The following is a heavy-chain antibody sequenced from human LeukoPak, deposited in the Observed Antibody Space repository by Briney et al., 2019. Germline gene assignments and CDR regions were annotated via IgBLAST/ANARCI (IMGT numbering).Heavy chain of an antibody. CDR2: ISGSGSST. V-gene: IGHV3-23*01. D-gene: IGHD2-21*01. CDR3: AKDRHRRAYCGAFDI. J-gene: IGHJ3*02. Sequence: PGGYLRLSCAASGFTFSSYAMSWVRQAPGKGLEWVSAISGSGSSTYYADSVKGRFTISRDNSKNTLYLQMNSLKAEDTAVYYCAKDRHRRAYCGAFDIWGQGTMVTVSS. CDR1: GFTFSSYA.